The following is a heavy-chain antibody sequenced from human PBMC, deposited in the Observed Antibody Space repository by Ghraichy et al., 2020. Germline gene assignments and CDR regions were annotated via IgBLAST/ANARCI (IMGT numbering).Heavy chain of an antibody. CDR3: ARAYSGSYDY. D-gene: IGHD1-26*01. J-gene: IGHJ4*02. Sequence: GGSLRLSCATSGFTFSDHFLDWVRQAPGKGLEWVGRTRNKANSYITDYAASVKGRFIVSRDDSKNSVYLQMNSLKTDDTAVYYCARAYSGSYDYWGQGTLGTVSS. CDR2: TRNKANSYIT. CDR1: GFTFSDHF. V-gene: IGHV3-72*01.